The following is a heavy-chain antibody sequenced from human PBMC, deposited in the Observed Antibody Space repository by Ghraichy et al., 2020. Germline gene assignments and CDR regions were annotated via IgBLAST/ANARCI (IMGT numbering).Heavy chain of an antibody. J-gene: IGHJ4*02. CDR3: SSSAFGVVINLYYFDY. CDR1: GGSVSSDSYY. CDR2: LHYNASN. Sequence: SETLSLTCTVSGGSVSSDSYYWGWLRPTPGKGLEWIASLHYNASNYYNPSLKSRVTISVYMSKHQFALRLSSVTAADTAVYYCSSSAFGVVINLYYFDYWGQGTLVTVSS. D-gene: IGHD3-3*01. V-gene: IGHV4-39*01.